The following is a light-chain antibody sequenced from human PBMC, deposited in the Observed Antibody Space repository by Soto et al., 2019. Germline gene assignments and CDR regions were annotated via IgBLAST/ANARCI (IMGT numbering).Light chain of an antibody. CDR3: QHYNNWLGT. CDR2: GAS. V-gene: IGKV3-15*01. CDR1: QSVISS. J-gene: IGKJ4*01. Sequence: IVVTQSPALVSVSPGDRVTLSCRASQSVISSLAWYQQKLGQAPRLLIYGASTRATGIPARFSGSGSGTEFFLNISSLQSEDSAIYYFQHYNNWLGTFGGGTKVESK.